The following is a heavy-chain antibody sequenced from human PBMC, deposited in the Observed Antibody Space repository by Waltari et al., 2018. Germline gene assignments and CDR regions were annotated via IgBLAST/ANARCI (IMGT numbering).Heavy chain of an antibody. V-gene: IGHV4-59*11. CDR1: GGSISSHY. D-gene: IGHD3-10*01. CDR2: IYYSGST. J-gene: IGHJ6*02. Sequence: QLQLQESGPGLVKPSETLSLTCTVSGGSISSHYWSWIRQPPGKGLEWIGYIYYSGSTNYHPSLKSRVTISVDTSKNQFSLKLSSVTAADTAVYYCARSGVRRYYYYYGMDVWGQGTTVTVSS. CDR3: ARSGVRRYYYYYGMDV.